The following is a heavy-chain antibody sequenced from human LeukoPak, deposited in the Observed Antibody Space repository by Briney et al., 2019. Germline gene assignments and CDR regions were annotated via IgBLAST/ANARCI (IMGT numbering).Heavy chain of an antibody. D-gene: IGHD3-9*01. V-gene: IGHV3-30*18. CDR1: GFSFTNYG. CDR3: AKMGLRYFDWPPVSDAFDI. Sequence: PGGSLRLSCAASGFSFTNYGMHWVRQAPGKGLEWVAVISYDENNKYYADSVKGRFTISRDNSKNTLYLQMNSLRAEDTAVYYCAKMGLRYFDWPPVSDAFDIWGQGTMVTVSS. J-gene: IGHJ3*02. CDR2: ISYDENNK.